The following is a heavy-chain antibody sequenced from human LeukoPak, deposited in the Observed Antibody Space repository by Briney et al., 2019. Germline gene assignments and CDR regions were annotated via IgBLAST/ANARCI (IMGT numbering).Heavy chain of an antibody. CDR1: GFTFSSYG. Sequence: GSLRLSCAASGFTFSSYGMSWVRQAPGKGLEWVSAISGSGGSTYYADSVKGRFTISRDNSKNTLYLQMNSLRAEDTAVYYCAKLSYYYGSGMPDYWGQGTLVTVSS. J-gene: IGHJ4*02. D-gene: IGHD3-10*01. V-gene: IGHV3-23*01. CDR2: ISGSGGST. CDR3: AKLSYYYGSGMPDY.